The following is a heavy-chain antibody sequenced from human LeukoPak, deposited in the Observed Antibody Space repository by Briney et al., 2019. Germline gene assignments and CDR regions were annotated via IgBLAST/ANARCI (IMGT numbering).Heavy chain of an antibody. CDR1: GGTFSSYA. D-gene: IGHD2-15*01. J-gene: IGHJ3*02. CDR2: IIPIFGTA. V-gene: IGHV1-69*06. Sequence: SVKVSCKASGGTFSSYAISWVRQAPGQGLEWMGGIIPIFGTANYAQKFQGRVTMTEDTSTDTAYMELSSLRSEDTAVYYCATDSAVLEAYDAFDIWGQGTMVTVSS. CDR3: ATDSAVLEAYDAFDI.